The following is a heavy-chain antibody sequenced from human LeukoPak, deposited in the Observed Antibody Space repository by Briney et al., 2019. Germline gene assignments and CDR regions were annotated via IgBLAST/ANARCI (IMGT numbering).Heavy chain of an antibody. CDR2: IRYDGSNK. CDR3: AKWSESRCSSTSCYLGT. V-gene: IGHV3-30*02. J-gene: IGHJ5*02. CDR1: GFTFSTYG. D-gene: IGHD2-2*01. Sequence: SGGSLRLSCAASGFTFSTYGMHWVRQAPGKGLEWVAFIRYDGSNKYYADSVKGRFTISRDNSKNTLYLQMNSLRAEDTAVYYCAKWSESRCSSTSCYLGTWGQGTLVTVSS.